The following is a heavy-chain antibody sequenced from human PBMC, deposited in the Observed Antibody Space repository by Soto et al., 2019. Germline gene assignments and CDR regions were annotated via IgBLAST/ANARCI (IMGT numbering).Heavy chain of an antibody. CDR2: INPVNSDT. J-gene: IGHJ6*02. D-gene: IGHD3-10*01. V-gene: IGHV5-51*01. CDR1: GYTFTTYW. CDR3: ARHGLGSGSRGDGMDV. Sequence: EVQLVQSGAEVKKPGESLKISCKGSGYTFTTYWIGWVRQMPGKGLEWMGIINPVNSDTRYSPSFQGQVTISADKSISTAYLQWSSLEASDTAMYYCARHGLGSGSRGDGMDVWGRGTTVTVSS.